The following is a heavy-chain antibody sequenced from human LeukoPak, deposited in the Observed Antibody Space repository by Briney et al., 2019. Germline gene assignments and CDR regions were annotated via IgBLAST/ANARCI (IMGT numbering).Heavy chain of an antibody. J-gene: IGHJ6*02. CDR2: INDYTGDS. CDR3: ARGCIAKIVVVHSFSYGMDV. CDR1: GGSFTDYF. V-gene: IGHV4-34*01. D-gene: IGHD3-22*01. Sequence: SETLSLTCTVFGGSFTDYFWTWIRHSPGEGLEWIGEINDYTGDSKYNPSLNSRVSISLEKSKNQLSLELRSVTAADTAVYYCARGCIAKIVVVHSFSYGMDVWGQGTTVTVSS.